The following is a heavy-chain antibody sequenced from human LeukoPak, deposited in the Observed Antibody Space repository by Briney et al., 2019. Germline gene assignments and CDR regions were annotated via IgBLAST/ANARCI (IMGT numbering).Heavy chain of an antibody. CDR3: TTGGYKYDNDYYYGMDV. CDR2: IKSKTDGGTT. V-gene: IGHV3-15*01. Sequence: MPGGSLRLSCAASGFTFSNAWMSWVRQAPGKGLEWVGRIKSKTDGGTTDYAAPVKGRFTISRDDSRNTLYLQMNSLKTEDTAVYYCTTGGYKYDNDYYYGMDVWGQGTAVTVSS. J-gene: IGHJ6*02. CDR1: GFTFSNAW. D-gene: IGHD3-22*01.